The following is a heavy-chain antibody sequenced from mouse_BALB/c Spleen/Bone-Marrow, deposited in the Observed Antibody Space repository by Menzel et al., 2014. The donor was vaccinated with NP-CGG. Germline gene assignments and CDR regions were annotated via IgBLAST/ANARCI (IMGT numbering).Heavy chain of an antibody. CDR3: TRKGALITHYYAMDY. CDR1: GFTFSSFG. J-gene: IGHJ4*01. Sequence: EVQRVESGGGLVQPGGSRKLSCAASGFTFSSFGMHWVRQAPEKGLEWVAYISSGSSTIYYAGTVKGRFTISRDNPKNTLFLQMTSLRSEDTAMYYCTRKGALITHYYAMDYWGQGTSVTVSS. V-gene: IGHV5-17*02. D-gene: IGHD2-4*01. CDR2: ISSGSSTI.